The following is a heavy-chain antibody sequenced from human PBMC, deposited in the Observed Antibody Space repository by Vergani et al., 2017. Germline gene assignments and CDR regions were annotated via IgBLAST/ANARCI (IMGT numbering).Heavy chain of an antibody. Sequence: QVQLVQSGAEVKKPGASVKVSCKASGYTFTSYDINWVRQAPGQGLEWMGGIIPIFGTANYAQTFQGRVPITADESTSTAYMELSSLRSEDTAVYYCARDAGARRYYYYMDGWGKGTTVTVSS. V-gene: IGHV1-69*01. CDR3: ARDAGARRYYYYMDG. J-gene: IGHJ6*03. CDR2: IIPIFGTA. CDR1: GYTFTSYD.